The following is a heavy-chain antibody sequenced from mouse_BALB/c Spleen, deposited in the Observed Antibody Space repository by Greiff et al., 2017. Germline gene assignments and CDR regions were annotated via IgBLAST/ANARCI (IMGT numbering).Heavy chain of an antibody. CDR3: ARRDYDGGGYAMDY. D-gene: IGHD2-4*01. Sequence: VQGVESGPQLVRPGASVKISCKASGYSFTSYWMHWVKQRPGQGLEWIGIIDPSDSETRLNQKFKDKATLTVDKSSSTAYMQLSSPTSEDSAVYYCARRDYDGGGYAMDYWGQGTSVTVSS. CDR2: IDPSDSET. J-gene: IGHJ4*01. V-gene: IGHV1S126*01. CDR1: GYSFTSYW.